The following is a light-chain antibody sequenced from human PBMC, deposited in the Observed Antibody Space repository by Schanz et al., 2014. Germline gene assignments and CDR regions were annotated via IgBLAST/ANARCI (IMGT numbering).Light chain of an antibody. CDR1: SSDVGGYNY. Sequence: QSVLTQPASVSGSPGQSITISCTGTSSDVGGYNYVSWYQHHPGKAPKLMIYEDINRPSGVSNRFSGSKSGNTASLTISGLQAEDEADYYCRSYTSSSTVFGGGTKLTVL. CDR3: RSYTSSSTV. CDR2: EDI. J-gene: IGLJ3*02. V-gene: IGLV2-14*01.